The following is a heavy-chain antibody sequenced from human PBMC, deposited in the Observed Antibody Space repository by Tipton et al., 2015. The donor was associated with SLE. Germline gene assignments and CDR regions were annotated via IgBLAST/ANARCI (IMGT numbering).Heavy chain of an antibody. D-gene: IGHD2/OR15-2a*01. CDR1: GYTFTSFD. J-gene: IGHJ4*02. CDR3: ARAPPQIGFDY. V-gene: IGHV1-8*01. Sequence: QSGPEVKKPGASVKVSCKASGYTFTSFDINWVRQATGQGLEWMGWMNPNSGNTAYAQKFQGRVTMTRDTSISTAYMELSSLRSEDAAVYYCARAPPQIGFDYWGQGTLVTVSS. CDR2: MNPNSGNT.